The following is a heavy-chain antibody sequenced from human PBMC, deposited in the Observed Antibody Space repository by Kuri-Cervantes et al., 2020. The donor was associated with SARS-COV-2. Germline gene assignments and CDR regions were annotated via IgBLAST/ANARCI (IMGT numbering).Heavy chain of an antibody. CDR2: IYPGDSDT. J-gene: IGHJ6*02. V-gene: IGHV5-51*01. Sequence: KVSCQGSGYSFTSYWIGWVRQMPGKGLEWMGIIYPGDSDTRYSPSFQGQVTISADKSISTAYLQWSSLKASDTAMYYCARHGVAAAGTPNYYYYYGMDVWGQGTTVTVSS. CDR1: GYSFTSYW. CDR3: ARHGVAAAGTPNYYYYYGMDV. D-gene: IGHD6-13*01.